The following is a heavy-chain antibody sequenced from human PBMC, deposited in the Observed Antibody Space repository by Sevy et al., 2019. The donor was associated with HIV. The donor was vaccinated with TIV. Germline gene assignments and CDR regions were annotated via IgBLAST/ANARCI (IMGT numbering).Heavy chain of an antibody. Sequence: SETLSLTCTVSGGSISSYYWSWIRQPAGKGLEWIGRIYTSGSTNYNPHLKSRVTMSVDTSKNQFSLKLSSVTAADTAVYYCARGDKYCTNGVCYKVAFDIWGQGTMVTVSS. D-gene: IGHD2-8*01. J-gene: IGHJ3*02. V-gene: IGHV4-4*07. CDR3: ARGDKYCTNGVCYKVAFDI. CDR2: IYTSGST. CDR1: GGSISSYY.